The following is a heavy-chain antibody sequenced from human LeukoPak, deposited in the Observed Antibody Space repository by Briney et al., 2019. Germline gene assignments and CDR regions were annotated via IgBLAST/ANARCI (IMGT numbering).Heavy chain of an antibody. V-gene: IGHV4-59*01. J-gene: IGHJ4*02. CDR2: ISYSGSA. Sequence: PSGTLSLTCSVSGASISTYYWTWIRQPPGKGLEWIGYISYSGSANYNPSLKTRVTISLDTSKNQISLKVSSVTAADTAVYHCARGGESLDTAMITGYWGQGALVTVSS. CDR3: ARGGESLDTAMITGY. D-gene: IGHD5-18*01. CDR1: GASISTYY.